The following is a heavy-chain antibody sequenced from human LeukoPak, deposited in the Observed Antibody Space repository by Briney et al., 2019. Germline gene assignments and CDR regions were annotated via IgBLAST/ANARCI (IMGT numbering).Heavy chain of an antibody. CDR3: ARGVDNHDILTGGMDV. D-gene: IGHD3-9*01. V-gene: IGHV3-23*01. CDR2: ISGSGGAT. J-gene: IGHJ6*04. CDR1: GFTFNTYG. Sequence: PGGSLRLSCAASGFTFNTYGMSWVRQAPGKGLEWVSGISGSGGATYYADSVKGRFTISRDDPHNTLYLQMNSLRAEDTAVYYCARGVDNHDILTGGMDVWGKGTTVTISS.